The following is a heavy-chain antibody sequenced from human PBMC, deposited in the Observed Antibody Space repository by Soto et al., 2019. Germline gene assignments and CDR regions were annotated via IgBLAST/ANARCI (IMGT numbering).Heavy chain of an antibody. CDR3: AKNLPRTGRFDY. CDR1: GASITSTTYF. V-gene: IGHV4-39*01. Sequence: SETLSLTCSLSGASITSTTYFWAWIRQPPGKGLEWVCSIYYSGKTHYIPSLKSRVTISVDRSRNQFSLQVSSVTAADTAVYYCAKNLPRTGRFDYWGQGTVVTVSS. J-gene: IGHJ4*02. CDR2: IYYSGKT.